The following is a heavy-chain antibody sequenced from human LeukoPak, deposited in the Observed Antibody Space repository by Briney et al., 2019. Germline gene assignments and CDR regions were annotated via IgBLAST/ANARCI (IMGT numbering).Heavy chain of an antibody. V-gene: IGHV3-23*01. J-gene: IGHJ3*01. CDR2: ISGNNST. CDR3: AKGRTGDQV. D-gene: IGHD7-27*01. CDR1: GFTFSSYS. Sequence: GGSLRLSCAASGFTFSSYSMNWVRQAPGKGLEWVSGISGNNSTYCADSVKGRFTISRDNSKNTLYLQMNSLRAEDTAVYYCAKGRTGDQVGGQGTMVTVSS.